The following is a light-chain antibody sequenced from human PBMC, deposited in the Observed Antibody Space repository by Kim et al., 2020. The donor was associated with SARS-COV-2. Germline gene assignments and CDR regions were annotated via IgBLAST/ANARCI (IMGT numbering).Light chain of an antibody. CDR1: QGISNY. Sequence: GDRVIITCRASQGISNYLAWDQQKPGKPPSLLIYAASTLHSGVPSRFSGSGSGTDFTLTISSLQSEDVATYYCQKYDSASRTFGQGTKVDIK. V-gene: IGKV1-27*01. CDR2: AAS. J-gene: IGKJ1*01. CDR3: QKYDSASRT.